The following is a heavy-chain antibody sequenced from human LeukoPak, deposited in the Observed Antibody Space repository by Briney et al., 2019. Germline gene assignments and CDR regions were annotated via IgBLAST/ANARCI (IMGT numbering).Heavy chain of an antibody. Sequence: ASVKVSCKASGYTFTGYYMRWVRQAPGQGLEWMGWINPNSGGTNYAQKFQGRVTMTRDTSISTAYMELSRLRSDDTAVYYCARGYFPGEQQLLQDYYYYYMDVWGKGTTVTVSS. D-gene: IGHD6-13*01. CDR1: GYTFTGYY. V-gene: IGHV1-2*02. CDR3: ARGYFPGEQQLLQDYYYYYMDV. CDR2: INPNSGGT. J-gene: IGHJ6*03.